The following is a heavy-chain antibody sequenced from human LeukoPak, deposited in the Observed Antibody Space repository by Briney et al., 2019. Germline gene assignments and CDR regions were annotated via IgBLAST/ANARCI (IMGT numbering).Heavy chain of an antibody. CDR1: GYTFTGYY. J-gene: IGHJ4*02. CDR3: ATNNFGF. Sequence: ASVKVSCKASGYTFTGYYMHWVRQAPGQGLEWMGWIKADSGGTRYAQQLQGRVTMTRDTSISAAYMELSRLRSDDTAMYYCATNNFGFWGQGTLVTVSS. CDR2: IKADSGGT. V-gene: IGHV1-2*02.